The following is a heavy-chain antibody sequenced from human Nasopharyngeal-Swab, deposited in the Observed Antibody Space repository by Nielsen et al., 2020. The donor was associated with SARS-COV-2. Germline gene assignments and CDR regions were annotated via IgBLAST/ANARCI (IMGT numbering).Heavy chain of an antibody. Sequence: SETLSLTCTVSGGSIRNYYWSWIRQPPGKGLEWIGYIYDSGTTSYNPSLKSRVTISGDTSKNQFSLKLSSVTAADMAVYYCARGSLAAIPRSSWYFDYWGQGTLVTVSS. J-gene: IGHJ4*02. V-gene: IGHV4-59*12. CDR1: GGSIRNYY. CDR3: ARGSLAAIPRSSWYFDY. CDR2: IYDSGTT. D-gene: IGHD6-13*01.